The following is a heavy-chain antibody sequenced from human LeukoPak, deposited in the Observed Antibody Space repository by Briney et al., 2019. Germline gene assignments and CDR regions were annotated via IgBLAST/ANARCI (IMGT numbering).Heavy chain of an antibody. CDR2: INWNGGST. CDR1: GFTFDDYG. CDR3: ARDGESSSWGNTWFDP. V-gene: IGHV3-20*01. D-gene: IGHD6-13*01. J-gene: IGHJ5*02. Sequence: GGSLRLSCAASGFTFDDYGMSWVRQAPGKGLEWLSGINWNGGSTGYADSVKGRFTISRDNAKNSLYLQMNSLRAEDTALYHCARDGESSSWGNTWFDPWGQGTLVTVSS.